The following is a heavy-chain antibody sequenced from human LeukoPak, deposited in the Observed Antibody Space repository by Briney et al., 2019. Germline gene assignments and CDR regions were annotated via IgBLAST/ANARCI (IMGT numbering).Heavy chain of an antibody. CDR2: IYYSGST. Sequence: PSETLSLTCTVSGGSISSYYWSWIRQPPGKGLEWIGYIYYSGSTNYNPSLKSRVTISVDTSKNQFSLKLGSVTAADTAVYYCARSYSSSWSWFDPWGQGTLVTVSS. J-gene: IGHJ5*02. D-gene: IGHD6-13*01. V-gene: IGHV4-59*01. CDR1: GGSISSYY. CDR3: ARSYSSSWSWFDP.